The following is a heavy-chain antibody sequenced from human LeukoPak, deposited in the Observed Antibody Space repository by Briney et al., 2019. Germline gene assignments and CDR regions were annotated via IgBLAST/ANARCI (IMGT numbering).Heavy chain of an antibody. V-gene: IGHV6-1*01. CDR2: TYYRSKWYN. CDR1: GDSVSSNSAA. CDR3: AKAVAGRVDWYFDL. Sequence: SQTLSLTCAISGDSVSSNSAAWNWIRQSPSRGLEWPGRTYYRSKWYNDYAVSVKSRITINPDTSKNQFSLQLNSVTPEDTAVYYCAKAVAGRVDWYFDLWGRGTLVTVSS. D-gene: IGHD6-19*01. J-gene: IGHJ2*01.